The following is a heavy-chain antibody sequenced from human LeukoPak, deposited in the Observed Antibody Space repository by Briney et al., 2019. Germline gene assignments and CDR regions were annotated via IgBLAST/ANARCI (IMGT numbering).Heavy chain of an antibody. D-gene: IGHD6-19*01. CDR1: GGTFSSYA. J-gene: IGHJ5*02. V-gene: IGHV1-69*06. CDR3: ARGLLAVAGNWFDP. CDR2: IIPIFGTA. Sequence: GSSVKVSCKASGGTFSSYAISWVRQAPGQGLEWMGGIIPIFGTANYAQKFQGRVTITADKSTSTAYMELSSLRAEDTAVYYCARGLLAVAGNWFDPWGQGTLVTVSS.